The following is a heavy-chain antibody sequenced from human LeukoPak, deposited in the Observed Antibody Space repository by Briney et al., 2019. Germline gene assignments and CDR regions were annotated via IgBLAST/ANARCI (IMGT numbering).Heavy chain of an antibody. Sequence: GASVKVSCKASGYTFTIYGISWVRQAPGQGREWMGWISAYNGNTNYAQKLQGRVTMTTDTSTSTAYMELRSLRSDDTAVYYCARIRFPTINWFDPWGQGTLVTVSS. CDR3: ARIRFPTINWFDP. CDR1: GYTFTIYG. D-gene: IGHD5-24*01. J-gene: IGHJ5*02. V-gene: IGHV1-18*01. CDR2: ISAYNGNT.